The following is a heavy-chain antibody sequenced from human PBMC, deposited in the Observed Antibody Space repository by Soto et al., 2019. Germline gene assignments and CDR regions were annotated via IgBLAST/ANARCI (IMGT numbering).Heavy chain of an antibody. J-gene: IGHJ4*02. Sequence: QVQLVESGGGVVQPGRSLRLSCAASGFTFSNYGMHWVRQAPGKGLEWVAVIWYDGTTKYYADSVKGRFTISRDNSKNTLYLQMNSLRAEDTAVYYCASVDNYYGSGLWGQGTLVTVSS. CDR2: IWYDGTTK. CDR1: GFTFSNYG. V-gene: IGHV3-33*01. CDR3: ASVDNYYGSGL. D-gene: IGHD3-10*01.